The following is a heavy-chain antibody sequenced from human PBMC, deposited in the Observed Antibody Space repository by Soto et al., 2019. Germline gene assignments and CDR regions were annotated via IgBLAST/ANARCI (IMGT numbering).Heavy chain of an antibody. CDR2: IIPILGIA. J-gene: IGHJ6*03. CDR1: GGTFSSYT. V-gene: IGHV1-69*02. CDR3: ASGYCTNGVCYDTYYYYYYMDV. Sequence: SVKVSCKASGGTFSSYTISWVRQAPGQGLEWMGRIIPILGIANYAQKFQGRVTITADKSTSTAYMELSSLRSEDTAVYYCASGYCTNGVCYDTYYYYYYMDVWGKGTTVTVSS. D-gene: IGHD2-8*01.